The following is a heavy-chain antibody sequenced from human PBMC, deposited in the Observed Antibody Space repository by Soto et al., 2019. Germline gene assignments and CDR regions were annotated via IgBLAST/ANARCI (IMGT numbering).Heavy chain of an antibody. CDR1: GGSISRGGYY. D-gene: IGHD3-22*01. J-gene: IGHJ4*02. CDR2: IYYSGST. CDR3: ARVGSSGYYDN. V-gene: IGHV4-31*03. Sequence: SETLYPPCTVSGGSISRGGYYWGWIRQHPRKGLEWIGYIYYSGSTYYNPSLKSRVTISVDTSKNQFSLKLSFVTAADTAVYYCARVGSSGYYDNWGQGTLVTVSS.